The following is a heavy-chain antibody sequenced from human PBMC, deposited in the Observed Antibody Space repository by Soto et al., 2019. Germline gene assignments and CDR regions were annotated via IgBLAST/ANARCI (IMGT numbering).Heavy chain of an antibody. CDR1: GYPFSSYG. D-gene: IGHD2-15*01. CDR2: TSAFYGNS. J-gene: IGHJ4*02. CDR3: ARLVVAGSPLDY. V-gene: IGHV1-18*04. Sequence: QVHLVQSAAEVKKPGASVTVSCKASGYPFSSYGITWVRQAPGQGLEWMGWTSAFYGNSTYSEKFQGRVTMTIDTSTSTAYMYLTSLKSDDTAVYYCARLVVAGSPLDYWGQGTLVTVSS.